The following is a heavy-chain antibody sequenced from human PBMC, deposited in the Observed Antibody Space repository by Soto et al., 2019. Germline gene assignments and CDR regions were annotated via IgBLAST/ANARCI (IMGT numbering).Heavy chain of an antibody. CDR3: ARDPPDFNSGFDF. Sequence: SQTLSLTCAISGDSVSNNRATWNLIRQSPSGGLEWLGRTYYRSKWISDYAMSVKSRISINPDTSKNLISLHLNSVTPEDTAVYYCARDPPDFNSGFDFWGQGTPVTAPQ. J-gene: IGHJ4*02. CDR1: GDSVSNNRAT. V-gene: IGHV6-1*01. D-gene: IGHD1-26*01. CDR2: TYYRSKWIS.